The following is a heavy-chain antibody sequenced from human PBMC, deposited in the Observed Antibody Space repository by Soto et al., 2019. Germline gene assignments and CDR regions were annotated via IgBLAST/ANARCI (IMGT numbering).Heavy chain of an antibody. CDR2: IYYSGST. CDR1: GGSISSYY. D-gene: IGHD3-3*01. J-gene: IGHJ4*02. Sequence: QVQLQESGPGLVKPSETLSLTCTVPGGSISSYYWSWIRQPPGKGLEWIGYIYYSGSTNYNPSLKSRVTISVDTSKNQFSLKLSSVTAADTAVYYCARGGFLEWLLYFDYWGQGTLVTVSS. CDR3: ARGGFLEWLLYFDY. V-gene: IGHV4-59*01.